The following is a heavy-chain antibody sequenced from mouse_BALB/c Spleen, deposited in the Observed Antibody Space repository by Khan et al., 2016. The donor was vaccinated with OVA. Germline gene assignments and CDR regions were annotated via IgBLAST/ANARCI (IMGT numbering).Heavy chain of an antibody. V-gene: IGHV14-3*02. Sequence: IQLAQSGAELVKSGATVKLSCTAPGLNITDTYMHWLTQWPQQGLEWIGRIDPPYGNTKYVPKFQANTTIPADTSPHPAYLQLSSLTSVDTAVYYCARMSRKWGQGTTLTVSS. J-gene: IGHJ2*01. CDR1: GLNITDTY. CDR2: IDPPYGNT. CDR3: ARMSRK.